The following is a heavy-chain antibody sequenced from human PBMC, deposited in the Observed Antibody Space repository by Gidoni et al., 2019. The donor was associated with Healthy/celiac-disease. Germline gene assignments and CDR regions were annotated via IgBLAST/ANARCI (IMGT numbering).Heavy chain of an antibody. CDR2: IYYSGST. V-gene: IGHV4-31*03. D-gene: IGHD1-26*01. CDR3: ARGWELGAEGAVSGFDY. Sequence: VKPSQTLSLTCTVSGGSISSGGYYWSWIRQHPGKGLEWIGYIYYSGSTYYNPSLKSRVTISVDTSKNQFSLKLSSVTAADTAVYYCARGWELGAEGAVSGFDYWGQGTLVTVSS. CDR1: GGSISSGGYY. J-gene: IGHJ4*02.